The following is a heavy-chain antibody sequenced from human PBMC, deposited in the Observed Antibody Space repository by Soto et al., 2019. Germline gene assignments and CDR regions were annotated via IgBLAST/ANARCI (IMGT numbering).Heavy chain of an antibody. Sequence: EVQVVESGGGLVQPGGSLRLSCAASGFTFSNYALSWVRQAPGKGLEWVSAITGSGDITYYADSVKGRFTISRDNSKNTLYLQMSSLRGEDTAVYYCAKGELPLDYWGQGTLVTVSS. V-gene: IGHV3-23*04. J-gene: IGHJ4*01. CDR1: GFTFSNYA. D-gene: IGHD1-7*01. CDR2: ITGSGDIT. CDR3: AKGELPLDY.